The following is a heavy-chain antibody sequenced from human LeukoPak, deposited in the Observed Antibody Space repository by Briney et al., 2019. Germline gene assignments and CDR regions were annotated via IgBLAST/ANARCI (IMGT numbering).Heavy chain of an antibody. Sequence: GGSLRLSCAASEFTVSSNYMSWVRQAPGKGLEWVSVIYSGGSTYYADSVKGRFTISRDNSKNTLYLQMNSLRAEDTAVYYCARGKGYWGQGTLVTVSS. CDR2: IYSGGST. CDR1: EFTVSSNY. J-gene: IGHJ4*02. CDR3: ARGKGY. V-gene: IGHV3-53*01.